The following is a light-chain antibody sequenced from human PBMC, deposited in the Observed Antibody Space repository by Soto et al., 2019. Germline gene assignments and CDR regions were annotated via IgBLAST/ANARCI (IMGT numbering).Light chain of an antibody. J-gene: IGKJ4*01. Sequence: IQVTQSPYSLSASVGDRVTITCRAGQDIRGFLAWFQQKPGKASKLLIYGVSTLQSGVPSRFSGSGSWTDFTLTISSLQPEDFATYYCQQLSDYPVTFGGGTKVEIK. CDR2: GVS. V-gene: IGKV1-9*01. CDR3: QQLSDYPVT. CDR1: QDIRGF.